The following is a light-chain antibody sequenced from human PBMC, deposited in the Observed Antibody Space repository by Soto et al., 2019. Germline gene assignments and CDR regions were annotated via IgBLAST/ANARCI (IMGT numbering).Light chain of an antibody. CDR1: QSVSSSY. CDR3: QQYGNSRWT. CDR2: GAS. Sequence: EIVLTQSPGTLSLPPGERATLSCRANQSVSSSYLAWYQQKPGQAPRLLIYGASRRATGIPDRFSGSGSGTDLTLTISRLEPEDFAVYFCQQYGNSRWTFGQGTRVEIK. V-gene: IGKV3-20*01. J-gene: IGKJ1*01.